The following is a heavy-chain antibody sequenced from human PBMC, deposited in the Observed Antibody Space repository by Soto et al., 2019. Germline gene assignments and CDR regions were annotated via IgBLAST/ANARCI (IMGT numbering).Heavy chain of an antibody. CDR3: GKGGLGDCSTSCCLSHFAY. CDR2: ISDRGRT. V-gene: IGHV3-23*01. CDR1: EFTFSRYG. Sequence: PGGSLRLSCTASEFTFSRYGTSWDRQAPGKGLEWVSTISDRGRTYYAESLKGGFTISRDNPKLTRYLQMTSLSPVAPAEYYCGKGGLGDCSTSCCLSHFAYWGLGALVPVS. J-gene: IGHJ4*02. D-gene: IGHD2-2*03.